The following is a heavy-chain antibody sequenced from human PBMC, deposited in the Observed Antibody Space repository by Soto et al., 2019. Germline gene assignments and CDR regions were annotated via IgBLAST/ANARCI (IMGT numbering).Heavy chain of an antibody. V-gene: IGHV3-9*01. Sequence: EVQLVESGGGLVQPGRSLRLSCAASGFTFDDYAMHWVRQAPGKGLEWVSGISWNSGSIGYADSVKGRFTISRDNAKNPLYLQMNSLRAEDTALYYCAKDRDIVVVPAAFDYWGQGTLVTVSS. J-gene: IGHJ4*02. CDR1: GFTFDDYA. CDR2: ISWNSGSI. CDR3: AKDRDIVVVPAAFDY. D-gene: IGHD2-2*01.